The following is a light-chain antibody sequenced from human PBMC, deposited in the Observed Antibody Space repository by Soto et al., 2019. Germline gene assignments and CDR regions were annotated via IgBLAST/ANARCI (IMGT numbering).Light chain of an antibody. V-gene: IGLV2-14*01. CDR2: DVN. CDR3: SSYTSSSTLV. CDR1: SSDVGGYNY. Sequence: QSALTQPASVSGSPGQSITISCTGPSSDVGGYNYVSWYQQHPGKAPKLMIYDVNNRPSGISNRFSGSKSGNRASLTISGLQAEDEADYFCSSYTSSSTLVFGTGTKLTVL. J-gene: IGLJ1*01.